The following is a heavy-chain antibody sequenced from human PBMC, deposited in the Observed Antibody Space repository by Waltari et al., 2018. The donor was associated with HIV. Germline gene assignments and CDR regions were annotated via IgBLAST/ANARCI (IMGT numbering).Heavy chain of an antibody. CDR1: GGSISSSSYY. CDR2: IYYSGST. D-gene: IGHD2-2*01. Sequence: QLQMQESGPGLVKPSETLSLTCTVSGGSISSSSYYWGWISQPPGKGLAWIGSIYYSGSTYYNPSLKSRVTISVDTSKNQFSLKLSSVTTADTAVYYCARLSLTMGYCSSTSCYSGSDYWGQGTLVTVSS. J-gene: IGHJ4*02. CDR3: ARLSLTMGYCSSTSCYSGSDY. V-gene: IGHV4-39*01.